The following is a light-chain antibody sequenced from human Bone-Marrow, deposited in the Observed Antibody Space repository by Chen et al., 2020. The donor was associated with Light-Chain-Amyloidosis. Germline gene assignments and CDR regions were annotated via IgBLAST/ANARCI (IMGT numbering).Light chain of an antibody. CDR3: QSADSSGTYEVI. Sequence: SYELTQPPSVSVSPGQTARITCSGDDLPTKYAYWYQQKPGHAPVLVIHRDTERPSGISERFSGSSSGTKATLTISGVQAEDEADYHCQSADSSGTYEVICGGGTKLTVL. CDR1: DLPTKY. V-gene: IGLV3-25*03. CDR2: RDT. J-gene: IGLJ2*01.